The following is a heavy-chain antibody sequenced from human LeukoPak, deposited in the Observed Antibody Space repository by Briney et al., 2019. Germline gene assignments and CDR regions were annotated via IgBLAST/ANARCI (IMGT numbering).Heavy chain of an antibody. V-gene: IGHV5-51*01. Sequence: GESLKISCRGSGYRFSNYWITWVRQLPGKRPEWLGILHPGDSDIRHSPSFEGQVTMSADTSTSTAYLQLNSLKPSDTGTYYCAVQYRDFYDFWGQGTQVTVST. CDR1: GYRFSNYW. CDR2: LHPGDSDI. D-gene: IGHD5-12*01. CDR3: AVQYRDFYDF. J-gene: IGHJ4*02.